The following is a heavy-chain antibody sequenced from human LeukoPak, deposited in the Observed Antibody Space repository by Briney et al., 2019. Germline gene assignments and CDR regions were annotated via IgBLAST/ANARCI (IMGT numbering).Heavy chain of an antibody. CDR3: ARGWPRSSKNYHPLNY. J-gene: IGHJ4*02. Sequence: QTGGSLRLSCAASGFTVSSNYMSWVRQAPGKGLEYVSAISSNGGSTYYANSVKGRFTISRDNSKNTLYLQMGSLRAEDMAVYYCARGWPRSSKNYHPLNYWGQGTLFTVSS. V-gene: IGHV3-64*01. CDR1: GFTVSSNY. CDR2: ISSNGGST. D-gene: IGHD1-7*01.